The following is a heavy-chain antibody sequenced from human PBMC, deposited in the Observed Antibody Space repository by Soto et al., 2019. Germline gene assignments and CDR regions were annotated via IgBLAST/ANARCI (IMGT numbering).Heavy chain of an antibody. D-gene: IGHD6-13*01. V-gene: IGHV4-34*01. CDR3: ARAYSRTADY. CDR1: CGSFIGYY. J-gene: IGHJ4*02. Sequence: PSETLSLTCAVYCGSFIGYYWSWIRQPPGKGLEWIGEINHSGSTNYNPSLKSRVTISVDTSKNQFSLKLSSVTAADTAVYYCARAYSRTADYWGQGTLVTVSS. CDR2: INHSGST.